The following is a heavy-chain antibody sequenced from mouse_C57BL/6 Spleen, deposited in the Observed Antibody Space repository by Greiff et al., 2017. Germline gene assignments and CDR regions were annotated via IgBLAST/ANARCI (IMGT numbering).Heavy chain of an antibody. CDR3: ARSGVYYGDDDYAMDY. V-gene: IGHV14-3*01. Sequence: VQLQQSVAELVRPGASVKLSCTASGFNIKNTYMPWVKQRPEQGLEWIGRIDPANGNTKYAPKFQGKATITADTSSNTAYLQLSSLPSEDTAIYYGARSGVYYGDDDYAMDYWGQGTSVTVSS. D-gene: IGHD2-2*01. CDR2: IDPANGNT. CDR1: GFNIKNTY. J-gene: IGHJ4*01.